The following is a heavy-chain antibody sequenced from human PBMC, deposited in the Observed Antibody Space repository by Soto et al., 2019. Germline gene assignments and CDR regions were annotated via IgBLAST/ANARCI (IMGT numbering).Heavy chain of an antibody. CDR3: ARISVGGSSGYYPVWFDY. J-gene: IGHJ4*02. D-gene: IGHD3-22*01. CDR1: GGSISSCDYY. Sequence: SETLSLTCTVSGGSISSCDYYWSWIRQPPGKGLEWIGYIYYSGSTYYNPSLKSRVTISVDTSKNQFSLKLSSVTAADTAVYYCARISVGGSSGYYPVWFDYWGQGTLVTVSS. CDR2: IYYSGST. V-gene: IGHV4-30-4*01.